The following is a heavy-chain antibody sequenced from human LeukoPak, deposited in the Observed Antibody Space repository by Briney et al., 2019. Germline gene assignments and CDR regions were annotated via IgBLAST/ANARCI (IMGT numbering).Heavy chain of an antibody. CDR2: ISNDGSRK. CDR1: GLTFSRHG. V-gene: IGHV3-30*03. J-gene: IGHJ4*02. Sequence: PGRSLRLSRAPSGLTFSRHGMHWVRQAPGKGLEWVAIISNDGSRKYYAHSVEGRFTISRDNSKNTLYLQMDSLRAEDTAVYYCARDRAWNYFDYWGQGTLVTVSS. D-gene: IGHD3-3*01. CDR3: ARDRAWNYFDY.